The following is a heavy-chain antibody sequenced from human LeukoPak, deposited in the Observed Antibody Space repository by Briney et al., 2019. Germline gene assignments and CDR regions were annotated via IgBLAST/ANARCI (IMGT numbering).Heavy chain of an antibody. Sequence: GASVKVPCKASGYTFTDYSMHWVRQAPGQGLEWMGWINPNSGGTDYAQKFQGRVTMTRVTSISTAYLEVTRLTSDDTAVYFCVRDMIAAAGAGGWGQGTLVTVSS. J-gene: IGHJ4*02. CDR3: VRDMIAAAGAGG. D-gene: IGHD6-13*01. V-gene: IGHV1-2*02. CDR2: INPNSGGT. CDR1: GYTFTDYS.